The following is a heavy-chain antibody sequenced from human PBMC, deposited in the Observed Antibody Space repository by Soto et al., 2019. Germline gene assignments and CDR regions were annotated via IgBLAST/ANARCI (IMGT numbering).Heavy chain of an antibody. CDR1: GFTVSSYW. Sequence: EVQLVESGGGLVQPGGSLRLSCAASGFTVSSYWMHRVRQAPGKGLVWVSRIISDGSSTSYADSVKGRFTISRDNAKNTLYLQMNSLRAEDTAVYYCARDRYGTFDYWGQGTLVTVSS. CDR2: IISDGSST. V-gene: IGHV3-74*01. CDR3: ARDRYGTFDY. J-gene: IGHJ4*02. D-gene: IGHD4-17*01.